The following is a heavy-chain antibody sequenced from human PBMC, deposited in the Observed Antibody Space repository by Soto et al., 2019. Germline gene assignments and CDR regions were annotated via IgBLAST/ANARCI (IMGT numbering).Heavy chain of an antibody. CDR1: VFTFDDYA. J-gene: IGHJ5*02. V-gene: IGHV3-9*01. Sequence: SLRLSCAASVFTFDDYAMHWVRQAPGKGLEWVSGISWNSGSIGYADSVKGRFTISRDNAKNSLYLQMNSLRAEDTALYYCAKDEGTGTTGYNWFDPWGQGTLVTVSS. D-gene: IGHD1-7*01. CDR2: ISWNSGSI. CDR3: AKDEGTGTTGYNWFDP.